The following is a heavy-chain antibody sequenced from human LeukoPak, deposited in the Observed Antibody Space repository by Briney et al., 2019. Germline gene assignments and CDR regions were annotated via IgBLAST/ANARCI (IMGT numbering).Heavy chain of an antibody. CDR2: INHSGST. CDR1: GGSLSGYY. J-gene: IGHJ4*02. D-gene: IGHD4-17*01. Sequence: SETLSLTCAVSGGSLSGYYWTWIRQPPGKGLEWIGDINHSGSTNYNPSLKSRVTISVDTSKKQFFLNLSSVTAADTAVYYCARASRDYGRSFDYWGQGTLVTVSS. V-gene: IGHV4-34*01. CDR3: ARASRDYGRSFDY.